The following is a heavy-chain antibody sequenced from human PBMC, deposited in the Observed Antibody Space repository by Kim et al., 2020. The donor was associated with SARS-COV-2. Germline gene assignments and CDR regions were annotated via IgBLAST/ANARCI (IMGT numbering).Heavy chain of an antibody. CDR3: AKQAV. Sequence: SYDGNNKYYADSVKGRFTISRDNSKNTLYLQMNSLRAEDTAVYYCAKQAVRGQGTLVTVSS. D-gene: IGHD6-19*01. J-gene: IGHJ4*02. CDR2: SYDGNNK. V-gene: IGHV3-30*18.